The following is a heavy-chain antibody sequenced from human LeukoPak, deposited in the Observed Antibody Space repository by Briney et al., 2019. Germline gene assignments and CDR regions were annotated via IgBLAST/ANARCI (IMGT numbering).Heavy chain of an antibody. D-gene: IGHD6-6*01. Sequence: GGSLRLSCAASGFTFSSYSMSWVRQAPGKGLEWVSAISGSVGSTYYADSVKGRFTISRDNSKNTLYLQMNSLRAEDTAVYYCAKDGGIAARPYYFDYWGQGTLVTVSS. CDR2: ISGSVGST. J-gene: IGHJ4*02. V-gene: IGHV3-23*01. CDR3: AKDGGIAARPYYFDY. CDR1: GFTFSSYS.